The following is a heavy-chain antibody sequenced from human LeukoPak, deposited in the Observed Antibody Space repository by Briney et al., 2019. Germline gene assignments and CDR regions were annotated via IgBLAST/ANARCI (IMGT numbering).Heavy chain of an antibody. CDR1: GGSFSSGDYY. J-gene: IGHJ4*02. D-gene: IGHD5-24*01. CDR2: VYYSGST. V-gene: IGHV4-61*08. Sequence: SETLSLTCTVSGGSFSSGDYYWSWIRQPPGKGLEWIGYVYYSGSTNYNPSLKSRVIILVDTSKNQFSLKLSSVTAADTAVYYCARGLYNYGPLFDYWGQGTLVTVSS. CDR3: ARGLYNYGPLFDY.